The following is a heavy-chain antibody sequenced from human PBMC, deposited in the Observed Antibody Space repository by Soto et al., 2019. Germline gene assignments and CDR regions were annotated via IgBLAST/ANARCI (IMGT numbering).Heavy chain of an antibody. D-gene: IGHD4-17*01. J-gene: IGHJ4*02. V-gene: IGHV3-74*01. CDR2: IHSDGGTT. CDR3: ARPYGSNSHFDY. CDR1: GFTFSSYW. Sequence: EVQLVESGGGLVQPGGSLRLSCAASGFTFSSYWMHWVRQAPGKGLVWVSRIHSDGGTTTYADSVKGRFTMSRDNAKNPLYLQMNSLRAEDTAVYYCARPYGSNSHFDYWGQGNLVTVSS.